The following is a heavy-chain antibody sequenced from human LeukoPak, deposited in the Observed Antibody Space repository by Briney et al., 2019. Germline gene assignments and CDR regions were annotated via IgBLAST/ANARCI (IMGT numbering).Heavy chain of an antibody. Sequence: SQTLSLTCAISGDSVSSHSAAWNWIRQSPSRGLEWLGRTYYGFKWYNDYAVSVKSRITINPDTSKNQFSLQLNSVTPEDTAVYYCAREYGSGSYNNDPFDYWGQGTLVTVSS. V-gene: IGHV6-1*01. CDR1: GDSVSSHSAA. J-gene: IGHJ4*02. CDR2: TYYGFKWYN. CDR3: AREYGSGSYNNDPFDY. D-gene: IGHD3-10*01.